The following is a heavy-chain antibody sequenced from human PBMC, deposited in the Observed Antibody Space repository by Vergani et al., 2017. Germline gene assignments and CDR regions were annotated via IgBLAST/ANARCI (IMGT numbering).Heavy chain of an antibody. V-gene: IGHV1-2*06. CDR2: INPNSGGT. J-gene: IGHJ6*03. CDR3: AREGIGGCSSTSCYTGGDYYYYMDV. Sequence: QVQLVQSGAEVKKPGASVKVSCKASGYTFTGYYMHWVRQAPGQGLEWMGRINPNSGGTNYAQKFQGRVTMTRDTSISTAYMELSRLGSDDTAVYDCAREGIGGCSSTSCYTGGDYYYYMDVWGKGTTVTVSS. CDR1: GYTFTGYY. D-gene: IGHD2-2*02.